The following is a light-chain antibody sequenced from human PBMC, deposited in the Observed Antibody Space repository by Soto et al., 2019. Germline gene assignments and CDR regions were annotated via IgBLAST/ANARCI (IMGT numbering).Light chain of an antibody. Sequence: QAVVTQPPSASGSPGQSVTISCTGTSSDVCGYNYVSWYQQHPGKAPKLMIYEVSKRPSGVPDRFSGSKSGNTASLSVSGLQAEDEADYYCSSYAGSNNLYVFGTGTKLTVL. V-gene: IGLV2-8*01. CDR2: EVS. CDR1: SSDVCGYNY. CDR3: SSYAGSNNLYV. J-gene: IGLJ1*01.